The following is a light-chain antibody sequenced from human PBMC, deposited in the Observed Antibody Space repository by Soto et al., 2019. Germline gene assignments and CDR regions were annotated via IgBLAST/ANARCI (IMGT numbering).Light chain of an antibody. CDR2: GAS. CDR1: ESVSTN. V-gene: IGKV3-20*01. CDR3: QLYVDSPPRWT. J-gene: IGKJ1*01. Sequence: EIEMTQSPATLSLAPGERVTLSCRASESVSTNLAWYQQKAGQAPRLLIYGASSRATGIPDRFSGSGSGTDFTLTISRLEPEDFAVYYCQLYVDSPPRWTFGQGTKVDIK.